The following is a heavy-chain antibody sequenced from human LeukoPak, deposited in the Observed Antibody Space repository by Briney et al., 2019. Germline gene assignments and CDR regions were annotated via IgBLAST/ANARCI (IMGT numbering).Heavy chain of an antibody. CDR2: THHRGLT. CDR3: AGKPNSLYYFDY. Sequence: SETLSLTYSVSGGSISRIDYCWSWVRQHPGKGLEWIGYTHHRGLTYYNPSLKNRVTISVDTSANRVSLKLSSVTAADTAVYLCAGKPNSLYYFDYWGQGALVTVSS. J-gene: IGHJ4*02. D-gene: IGHD2/OR15-2a*01. V-gene: IGHV4-31*03. CDR1: GGSISRIDYC.